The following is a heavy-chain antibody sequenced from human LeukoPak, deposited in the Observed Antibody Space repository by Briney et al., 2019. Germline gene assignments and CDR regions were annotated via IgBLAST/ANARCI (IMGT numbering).Heavy chain of an antibody. V-gene: IGHV1-69*01. CDR1: GGTFSSYA. Sequence: SSVKVSCKASGGTFSSYAISWVGQAPGQGLEWMGGIIPIFGTANYAQKFQGRVTITADESTSTAYMELSSLRSEDTAVYYCARGGRTELFDYWGQGTLVTVSS. CDR3: ARGGRTELFDY. J-gene: IGHJ4*02. CDR2: IIPIFGTA. D-gene: IGHD1-26*01.